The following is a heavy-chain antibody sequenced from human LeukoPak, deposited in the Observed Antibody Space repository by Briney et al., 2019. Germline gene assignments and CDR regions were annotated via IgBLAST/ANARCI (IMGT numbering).Heavy chain of an antibody. CDR3: ARDGGGYENA. Sequence: GGSLRLSCGASGFTFSGYEMNWVRQAPGKGLEWVSSISSTSSYIYYADSVKGRFTISRDNAKNSLYLQMNSLRAEDTAVYYCARDGGGYENAWGQGTLVTVSS. CDR2: ISSTSSYI. D-gene: IGHD5-18*01. J-gene: IGHJ1*01. V-gene: IGHV3-21*01. CDR1: GFTFSGYE.